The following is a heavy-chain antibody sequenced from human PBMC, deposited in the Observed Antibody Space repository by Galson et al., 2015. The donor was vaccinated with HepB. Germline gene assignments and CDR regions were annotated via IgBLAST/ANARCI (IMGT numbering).Heavy chain of an antibody. CDR1: GFTFSRYA. D-gene: IGHD2-8*01. J-gene: IGHJ4*02. CDR2: ITSNGGRT. Sequence: ASGFTFSRYAMTWVRQAPGKGLEWISSITSNGGRTFYTNSVKGRFTISRDNSRNTVVPQLSSLRPEDTAVYYCAKDGIMVSNNPYQLHFWGQGTLVSVSS. V-gene: IGHV3-23*01. CDR3: AKDGIMVSNNPYQLHF.